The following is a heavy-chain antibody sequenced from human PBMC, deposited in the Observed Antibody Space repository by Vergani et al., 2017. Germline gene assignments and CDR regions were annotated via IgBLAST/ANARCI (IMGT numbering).Heavy chain of an antibody. J-gene: IGHJ4*02. CDR1: GFTFSSYS. V-gene: IGHV3-21*01. Sequence: EVQLLESGGGLVQPGGSLRLSCAASGFTFSSYSMNWVRQAPGKGLEWVSSISSSSSYIYYADSVKGRFTISRDNAKNSLYLQMNSLRAEDTAVYYCARDRGIAVADFDYWGQGTLVTVSS. CDR2: ISSSSSYI. CDR3: ARDRGIAVADFDY. D-gene: IGHD6-19*01.